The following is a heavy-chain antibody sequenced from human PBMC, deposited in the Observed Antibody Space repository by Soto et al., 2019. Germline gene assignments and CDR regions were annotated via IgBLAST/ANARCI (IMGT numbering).Heavy chain of an antibody. CDR1: GGSISSSSYY. J-gene: IGHJ4*02. Sequence: XTLSLTCTVSGGSISSSSYYWGWIRQPPGKGLEWIGSIYYSGSTYYNPSLNSRVTISVDTSKNQFSLKLSSVTAEDTAVYYCAITIRSTLDYWGQGTLGTVSS. CDR3: AITIRSTLDY. V-gene: IGHV4-39*01. CDR2: IYYSGST. D-gene: IGHD3-9*01.